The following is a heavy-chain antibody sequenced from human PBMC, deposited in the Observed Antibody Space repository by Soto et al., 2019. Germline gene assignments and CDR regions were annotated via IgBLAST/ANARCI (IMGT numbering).Heavy chain of an antibody. D-gene: IGHD1-20*01. CDR3: ARIRITGTPGPTGYGMDV. CDR1: GFSLSTSGMC. Sequence: SGPTLVNPTQTLTLTCTFSGFSLSTSGMCVSWIRQPPGKALEWLARIDWDDDKYYSTSLKTRLTISKDTSKNQVVLTMTNMDPVDTATYYCARIRITGTPGPTGYGMDVWGQGTTVTVSS. CDR2: IDWDDDK. V-gene: IGHV2-70*11. J-gene: IGHJ6*02.